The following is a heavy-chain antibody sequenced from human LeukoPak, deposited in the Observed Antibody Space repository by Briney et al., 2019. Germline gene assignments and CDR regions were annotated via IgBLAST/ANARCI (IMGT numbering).Heavy chain of an antibody. V-gene: IGHV1-46*01. CDR3: AINHDSVIDY. J-gene: IGHJ4*02. Sequence: GASVKVSCKASGYTFTSYYMHWVRQAPGQGLEWMGIINPSGGSTSYAQKFQGRVTMTRNTSISTAYMELSSLRSEDTAVYYCAINHDSVIDYWGQGTLVTVSS. D-gene: IGHD1-14*01. CDR2: INPSGGST. CDR1: GYTFTSYY.